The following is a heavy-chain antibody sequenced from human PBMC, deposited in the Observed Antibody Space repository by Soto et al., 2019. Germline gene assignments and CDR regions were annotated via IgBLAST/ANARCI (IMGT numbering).Heavy chain of an antibody. CDR1: GFTFSDYY. CDR2: ISISISYT. V-gene: IGHV3-11*06. Sequence: WGSLRLSCAASGFTFSDYYMSWIRQAPGKGLEWVSYISISISYTNYADSVKGRFTISRDNAKNSLYLQMNSLRAEDTAVYYCARDLPQLSINRYYGRDVWGNGTTVTVSS. CDR3: ARDLPQLSINRYYGRDV. J-gene: IGHJ6*04. D-gene: IGHD2-2*01.